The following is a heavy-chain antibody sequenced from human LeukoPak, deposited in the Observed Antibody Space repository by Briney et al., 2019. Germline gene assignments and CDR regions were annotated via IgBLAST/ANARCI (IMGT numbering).Heavy chain of an antibody. D-gene: IGHD3-10*01. V-gene: IGHV3-23*01. CDR3: AKDGGFGELLWNYYYYYYMDV. CDR1: GFTFSSYA. J-gene: IGHJ6*03. Sequence: PGGSLRLSCAASGFTFSSYAMSWVRQAPGKGLEWVSAISGSGGSTYYADSVKGRFTISRDNSKNTLYLQMNSLRAEDTAVYYCAKDGGFGELLWNYYYYYYMDVWGKGTTVTISS. CDR2: ISGSGGST.